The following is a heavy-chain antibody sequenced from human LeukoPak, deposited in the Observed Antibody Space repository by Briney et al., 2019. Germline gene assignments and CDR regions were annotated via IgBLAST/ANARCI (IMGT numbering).Heavy chain of an antibody. CDR3: ARGQPRQQVAVYYFGS. CDR1: GFTVSDNY. D-gene: IGHD6-13*01. CDR2: IYTGGST. V-gene: IGHV3-66*01. J-gene: IGHJ4*02. Sequence: GGSLRLSCAASGFTVSDNYVSWVRQAPGKGLEWVSTIYTGGSTYYADSVKGRFTISRDNSKNTLYLQMNSLRAEDTAVYYCARGQPRQQVAVYYFGSWGQGTLVSVSS.